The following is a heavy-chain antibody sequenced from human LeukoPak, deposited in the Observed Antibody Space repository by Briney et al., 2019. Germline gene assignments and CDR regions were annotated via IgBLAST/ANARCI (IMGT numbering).Heavy chain of an antibody. CDR1: GVSISNSNYY. V-gene: IGHV4-39*01. CDR3: ARFIPRWGFEY. D-gene: IGHD5-24*01. Sequence: SDTLSLTCTVSGVSISNSNYYWGWLRQPPGKGVEWLASIYYKGDTYYSPSLNSRVTISVDTSKSQFSLKLMSVTAADTAVYYCARFIPRWGFEYWGQGTLVTVSS. J-gene: IGHJ4*02. CDR2: IYYKGDT.